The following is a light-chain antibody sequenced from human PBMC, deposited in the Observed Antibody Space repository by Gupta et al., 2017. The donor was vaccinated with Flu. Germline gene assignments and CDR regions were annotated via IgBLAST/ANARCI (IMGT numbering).Light chain of an antibody. V-gene: IGLV2-14*03. CDR2: EGS. J-gene: IGLJ2*01. CDR3: SSYASTNTVVV. CDR1: SSDIGSYDY. Sequence: SSDIGSYDYVSWYQQHPGKAPKLLLFEGSRRPGGISDRFSGSKSGDTASLTISGLLAEDEAFYYCSSYASTNTVVVFGGGTKLTVL.